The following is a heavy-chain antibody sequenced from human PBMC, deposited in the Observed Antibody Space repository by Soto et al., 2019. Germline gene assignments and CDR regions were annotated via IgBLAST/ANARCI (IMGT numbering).Heavy chain of an antibody. D-gene: IGHD2-8*01. CDR1: GYTFTSYD. V-gene: IGHV1-8*01. CDR3: ARTPYCTNGVCPKYYFDY. CDR2: MNPNSGNT. Sequence: QVQLVQSGAEVKKPGASVKVSCKASGYTFTSYDINWVRQATGQGLEWMGWMNPNSGNTGYAQKFQGRVTMTRDTSISTAYMELSSLRSEDTAVYYCARTPYCTNGVCPKYYFDYWGQGTLVTVSP. J-gene: IGHJ4*02.